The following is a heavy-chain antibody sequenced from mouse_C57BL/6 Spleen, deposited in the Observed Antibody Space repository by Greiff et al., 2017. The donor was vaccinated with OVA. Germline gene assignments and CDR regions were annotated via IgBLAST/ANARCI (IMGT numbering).Heavy chain of an antibody. CDR1: GYTFTDYY. J-gene: IGHJ3*01. Sequence: VQLQQSGPELVKPGASVKISCKASGYTFTDYYMNWVKQSHGQSLEWIGDINPNNGGTRYNQKFKGKATLTVDKSSSTAYLELRSLTSEDSAVYYCARRGDYDGFADWGQGTLVTVSA. V-gene: IGHV1-26*01. CDR2: INPNNGGT. CDR3: ARRGDYDGFAD. D-gene: IGHD2-4*01.